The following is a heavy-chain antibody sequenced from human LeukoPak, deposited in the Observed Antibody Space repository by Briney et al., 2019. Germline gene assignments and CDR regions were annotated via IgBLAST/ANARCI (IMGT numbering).Heavy chain of an antibody. Sequence: PSQTLSLTCTVSGGSISSGDYYWSWIRQPPGKGLEWIGYIYYSGSTYYNPSLKSRVTISVDTSKNQFYLKLSSVTAADTAVYYCAREVEQLEHYFDYWGQGTLVTVSA. J-gene: IGHJ4*02. CDR1: GGSISSGDYY. CDR3: AREVEQLEHYFDY. V-gene: IGHV4-30-4*01. CDR2: IYYSGST. D-gene: IGHD1-1*01.